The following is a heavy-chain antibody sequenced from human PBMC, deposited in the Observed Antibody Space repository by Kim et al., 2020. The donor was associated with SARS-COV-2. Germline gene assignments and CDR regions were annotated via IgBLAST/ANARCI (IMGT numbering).Heavy chain of an antibody. CDR3: ARDREPYCSGGTCFGMDV. Sequence: ASVKVSCKASGYTFTGLYMHWVRQAPGQGLEWMGRINPNSGVTTYAQKFQGRVTMTRATTVTTAYMELTSLRSDDTAVYCCARDREPYCSGGTCFGMDVWGQGTTVIVSS. D-gene: IGHD2-15*01. CDR1: GYTFTGLY. V-gene: IGHV1-2*06. J-gene: IGHJ6*02. CDR2: INPNSGVT.